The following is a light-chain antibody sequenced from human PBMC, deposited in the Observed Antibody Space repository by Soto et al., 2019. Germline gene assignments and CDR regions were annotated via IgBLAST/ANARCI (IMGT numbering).Light chain of an antibody. Sequence: EIVMTQSPATLSVSPGERASLSCRASQSVGSNLAWYQHKPGQAPRLLIYGASTRATGIPARFSGSGSGTEFTLPFSSLQAEDFAVYYCQQYSDWLTFGGGTKV. CDR1: QSVGSN. J-gene: IGKJ4*01. V-gene: IGKV3-15*01. CDR2: GAS. CDR3: QQYSDWLT.